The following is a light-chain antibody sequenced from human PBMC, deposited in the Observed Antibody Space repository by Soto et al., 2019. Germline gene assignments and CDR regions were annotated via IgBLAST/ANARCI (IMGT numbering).Light chain of an antibody. CDR2: DAF. J-gene: IGKJ4*01. CDR1: QSVSSF. Sequence: EIVLTQSPATLSLSPGERATLSCRASQSVSSFLAWYQQKPGQAPRLLIYDAFNRATGIPARFSGSGSGTDFTLTISSLEPEDFAVYYCQQRSNWPLTFGGGNKVEIK. CDR3: QQRSNWPLT. V-gene: IGKV3-11*01.